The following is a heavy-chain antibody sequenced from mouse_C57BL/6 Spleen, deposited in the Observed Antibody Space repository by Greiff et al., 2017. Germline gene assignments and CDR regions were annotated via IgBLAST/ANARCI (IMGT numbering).Heavy chain of an antibody. CDR2: ISSGSSTI. V-gene: IGHV5-17*01. J-gene: IGHJ2*01. CDR1: GFTFSDYG. CDR3: SRKGFLDY. Sequence: EVMLVEPGGGLVKPGGSLKLSCAASGFTFSDYGMHWVRQAPEKGLEWVAYISSGSSTIYYADTVKGRFTISRDNAKNTLFLQMTSLGSDDTAMYYCSRKGFLDYWGQGTTRTVSS.